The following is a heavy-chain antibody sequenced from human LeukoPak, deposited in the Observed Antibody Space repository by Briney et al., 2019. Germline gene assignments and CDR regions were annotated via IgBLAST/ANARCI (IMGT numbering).Heavy chain of an antibody. Sequence: PGGSLRLSCAASGFTFSDYYMSWIRQAPGKGLEWVSYISSSGSTIYYADSVKGRFTISRDNARNSLYLQMNSLRTEDTAVYYCARVSVVVVATDAFDIWGQGTMVTVSS. CDR2: ISSSGSTI. CDR3: ARVSVVVVATDAFDI. D-gene: IGHD2-15*01. J-gene: IGHJ3*02. CDR1: GFTFSDYY. V-gene: IGHV3-11*01.